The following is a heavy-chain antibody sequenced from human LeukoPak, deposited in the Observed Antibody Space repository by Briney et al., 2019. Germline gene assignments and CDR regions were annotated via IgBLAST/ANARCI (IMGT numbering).Heavy chain of an antibody. CDR2: ISGSGGST. J-gene: IGHJ3*02. CDR3: AKDRGGSGSYYYSAFDI. Sequence: GGSLRLSCAASGFTFSSYAMSWVRQAPGKGLEWVSGISGSGGSTYYADSVKGRFTISRDNSKNTLYLEMNSLRADDTAVYYCAKDRGGSGSYYYSAFDIWGQGTMVTVS. V-gene: IGHV3-23*01. D-gene: IGHD3-10*01. CDR1: GFTFSSYA.